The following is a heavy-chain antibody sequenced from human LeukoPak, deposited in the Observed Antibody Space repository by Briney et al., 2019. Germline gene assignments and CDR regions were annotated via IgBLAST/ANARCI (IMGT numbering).Heavy chain of an antibody. CDR3: ARVQLDSSSSALDY. Sequence: ASVKVSCKASGYTFTSYYIHWVRQAPGQGLEWMGIINPSGGSTSYAQKFQGRATMTRDTSTSTVYMDLSSLRSEDTAVYYCARVQLDSSSSALDYWGQGTLVTVSS. CDR1: GYTFTSYY. V-gene: IGHV1-46*01. J-gene: IGHJ4*02. CDR2: INPSGGST. D-gene: IGHD6-6*01.